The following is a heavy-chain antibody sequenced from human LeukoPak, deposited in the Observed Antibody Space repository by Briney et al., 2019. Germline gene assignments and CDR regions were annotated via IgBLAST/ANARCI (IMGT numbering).Heavy chain of an antibody. CDR1: GGSISSYY. Sequence: SETLSLTCTVSGGSISSYYWSWIRQPPGKGLGWIGYIYYSGCTNYNPSLKSRVTISVDTSKNQFSLKLSSVTAADTAVYYCASYSYYYDSSGYFDYWGQGTLVTVSS. CDR3: ASYSYYYDSSGYFDY. J-gene: IGHJ4*02. D-gene: IGHD3-22*01. CDR2: IYYSGCT. V-gene: IGHV4-59*01.